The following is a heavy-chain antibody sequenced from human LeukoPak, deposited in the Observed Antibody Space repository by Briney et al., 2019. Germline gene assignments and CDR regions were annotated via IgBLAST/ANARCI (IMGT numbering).Heavy chain of an antibody. CDR1: GYTLTELS. CDR3: ATIDRGYSYGHPLIDY. J-gene: IGHJ4*02. V-gene: IGHV1-24*01. CDR2: FDPEDGET. D-gene: IGHD5-18*01. Sequence: ASVKVSCKVSGYTLTELSMHWVRQAPGKGLEWMGGFDPEDGETIYAQKFQGRVTMTEDTSTDTAYMGLSSLRSEDTAVYYCATIDRGYSYGHPLIDYWGQGTLVTVSS.